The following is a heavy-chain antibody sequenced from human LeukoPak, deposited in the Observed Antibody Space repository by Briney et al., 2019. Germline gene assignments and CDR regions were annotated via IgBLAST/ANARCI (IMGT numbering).Heavy chain of an antibody. J-gene: IGHJ4*02. D-gene: IGHD6-19*01. CDR1: GFTFSSYA. V-gene: IGHV3-21*01. CDR2: ISSSSSYI. CDR3: ARERDPSSGWRTFPGY. Sequence: GGSLRLSCAASGFTFSSYAMHWVRQAPGKGLEWVSSISSSSSYIYYADSVKGRFTISRDNAKNSLYLQMNSLRAEDTAVYYCARERDPSSGWRTFPGYWGQGTLVTVSS.